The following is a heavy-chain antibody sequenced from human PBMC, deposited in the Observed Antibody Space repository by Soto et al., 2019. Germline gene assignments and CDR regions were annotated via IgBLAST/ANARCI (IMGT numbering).Heavy chain of an antibody. CDR2: VSYDGSSK. CDR1: GFTFSNFG. J-gene: IGHJ4*02. V-gene: IGHV3-30*18. Sequence: GGSLRLSCAASGFTFSNFGMHWVRQAPGKGLEWAAVVSYDGSSKHYADSVKGRFTISRDNSKNTVYLQMDSLRSEDTAVYYCAKTITIFXQSAYSGDSRGRGGLIDSWGQGTLVTVS. D-gene: IGHD3-3*01. CDR3: AKTITIFXQSAYSGDSRGRGGLIDS.